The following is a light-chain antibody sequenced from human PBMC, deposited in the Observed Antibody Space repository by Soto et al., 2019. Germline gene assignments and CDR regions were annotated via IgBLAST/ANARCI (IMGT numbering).Light chain of an antibody. CDR2: ASS. Sequence: QSALTQPASVSGSPGQSITISCTGTSRDVGSYNYVSWYQHHPGKAPRLMIYASSNRPSGVSHRFSGSRSGSTASLTIAGLQAEDEADYYCSSYTSGSTLYVFGTGTKLTVL. V-gene: IGLV2-14*01. J-gene: IGLJ1*01. CDR1: SRDVGSYNY. CDR3: SSYTSGSTLYV.